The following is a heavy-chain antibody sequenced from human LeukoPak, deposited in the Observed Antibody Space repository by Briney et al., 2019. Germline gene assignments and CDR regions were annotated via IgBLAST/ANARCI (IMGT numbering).Heavy chain of an antibody. Sequence: GGCLRLSCRTSGFAFNNYAMNWVRQPPRKGLEWVSGISGFNTYYADSVNGRFTISRDNSKNVLYLQMNRLRVEDTAVYYCVKDVCTSPRCLLYSDSWGQGALVTVSS. J-gene: IGHJ4*02. CDR3: VKDVCTSPRCLLYSDS. D-gene: IGHD2-2*01. CDR2: ISGFNT. V-gene: IGHV3-23*01. CDR1: GFAFNNYA.